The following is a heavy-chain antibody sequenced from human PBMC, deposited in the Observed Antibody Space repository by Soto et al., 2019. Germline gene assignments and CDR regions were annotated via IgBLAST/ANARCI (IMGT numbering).Heavy chain of an antibody. CDR2: INHSGGT. D-gene: IGHD3-3*02. J-gene: IGHJ6*02. CDR3: ARDRQYYHFWSGYQNEGPYGMDV. V-gene: IGHV4-34*02. CDR1: GGSFSGYF. Sequence: QVQLQQWGAGLLKPSETLSLTCAVYGGSFSGYFWTWIRQAPGKGLEWIGKINHSGGTNYNSSLKSRVTISVDTSKNQFSLSLSSVTAADTAVYYCARDRQYYHFWSGYQNEGPYGMDVWGQGTTVTVSS.